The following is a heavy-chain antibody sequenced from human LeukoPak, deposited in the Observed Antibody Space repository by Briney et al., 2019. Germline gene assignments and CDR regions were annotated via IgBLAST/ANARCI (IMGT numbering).Heavy chain of an antibody. CDR1: GGSISSGDYY. V-gene: IGHV4-30-4*08. J-gene: IGHJ3*02. Sequence: SETLSLTCTVSGGSISSGDYYWSWIRQPPGKGLEWIGYIYYSGSTYYNPSLKSRVTISVDTSKNQFSLKLSSVTAADTAVYYCTRRGIGYCSSTSCPDAFDIWGQGTIVTVSS. CDR3: TRRGIGYCSSTSCPDAFDI. D-gene: IGHD2-2*01. CDR2: IYYSGST.